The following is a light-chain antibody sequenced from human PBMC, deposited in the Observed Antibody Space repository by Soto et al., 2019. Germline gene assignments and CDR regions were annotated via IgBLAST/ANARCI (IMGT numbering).Light chain of an antibody. V-gene: IGKV3-20*01. CDR3: QQYHTFPRT. CDR2: GAS. CDR1: QSLSRDF. J-gene: IGKJ1*01. Sequence: EMVLTQSPGTLSLFPGDRATLSCRASQSLSRDFLAWYQQKPGQAPRLLIYGASRRATDISDRFSGSGSGADFALTITRLAAAYFAVYFRQQYHTFPRTFGQGTKVEIQ.